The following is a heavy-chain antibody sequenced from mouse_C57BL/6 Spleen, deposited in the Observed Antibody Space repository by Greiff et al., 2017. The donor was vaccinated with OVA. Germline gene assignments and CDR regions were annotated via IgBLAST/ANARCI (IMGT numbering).Heavy chain of an antibody. CDR3: ARSEGYYSYYFDY. CDR1: GYTFTSYW. D-gene: IGHD1-1*01. Sequence: VQLQQPGTELVKPGASVKLSCKASGYTFTSYWMHWVKQRPGQGLEWIGNINPSNGGTNYNEKFKSKATLTVDKSSSTAYMQLSSLTSEDSAVYYCARSEGYYSYYFDYWGQGTTLTVSS. J-gene: IGHJ2*01. V-gene: IGHV1-53*01. CDR2: INPSNGGT.